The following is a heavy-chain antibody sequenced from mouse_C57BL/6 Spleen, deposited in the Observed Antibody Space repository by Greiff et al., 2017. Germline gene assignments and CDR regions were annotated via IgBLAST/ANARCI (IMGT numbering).Heavy chain of an antibody. CDR2: ISYDGSN. CDR1: GYSITSGYY. J-gene: IGHJ2*01. CDR3: ARVDDGYYVPDY. D-gene: IGHD2-3*01. V-gene: IGHV3-6*01. Sequence: ESGPGLVKPSQSLSLTCSVTGYSITSGYYWNWIRQFPGNKLEWMGYISYDGSNNYNPSLKNRISITRYTSKNQFFLKLNSVTTEDTATYYCARVDDGYYVPDYWGQGTTLTVSS.